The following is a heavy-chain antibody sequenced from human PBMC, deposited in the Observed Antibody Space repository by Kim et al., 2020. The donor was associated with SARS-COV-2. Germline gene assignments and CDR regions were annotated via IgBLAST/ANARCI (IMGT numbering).Heavy chain of an antibody. V-gene: IGHV3-66*01. D-gene: IGHD3-3*01. CDR2: T. J-gene: IGHJ4*02. Sequence: TYYADSVKGRFTISRDNSKNTLYLQMNSLRAEDTAVYYCAREGVEFPFDYWGQGTLVTVSS. CDR3: AREGVEFPFDY.